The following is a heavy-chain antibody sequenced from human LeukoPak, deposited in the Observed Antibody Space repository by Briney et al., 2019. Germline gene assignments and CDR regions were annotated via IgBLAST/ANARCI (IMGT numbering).Heavy chain of an antibody. J-gene: IGHJ4*02. CDR2: INHSGGT. V-gene: IGHV4-34*01. CDR3: ARHCSSTSCYETPSDY. Sequence: SETLSRTCAVYGGSFSGYYWSWIRQPPGKGLEWIGEINHSGGTNYNPSLKSRVTISVDTSKNQFSLKLSSVTAADTAVYYCARHCSSTSCYETPSDYWGQGTLVTVSS. D-gene: IGHD2-2*01. CDR1: GGSFSGYY.